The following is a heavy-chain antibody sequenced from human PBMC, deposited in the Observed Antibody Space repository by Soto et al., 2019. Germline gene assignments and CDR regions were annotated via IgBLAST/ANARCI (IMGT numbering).Heavy chain of an antibody. V-gene: IGHV4-59*12. Sequence: SETLSLTGTGSGGYISSYYWSWIRQPPGKGLEWIGYIYYSGSTNYNPSLKSRATISVDTSKNHFSLKLTSVTAEDTAVYYCARKGRASTAPWDYWGHGTLVTVSS. CDR3: ARKGRASTAPWDY. J-gene: IGHJ4*01. CDR1: GGYISSYY. CDR2: IYYSGST. D-gene: IGHD1-1*01.